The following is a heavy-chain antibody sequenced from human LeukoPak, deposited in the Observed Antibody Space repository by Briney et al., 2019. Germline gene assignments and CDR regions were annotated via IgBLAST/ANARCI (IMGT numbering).Heavy chain of an antibody. J-gene: IGHJ6*03. D-gene: IGHD2-2*01. Sequence: ASVKVSCEASGYTFTGYYMHWVRQAPGQGLEWMGWINPNSGGTNYAQKFQGRVTMTRDTSISTAYMELSRLRSDDTAVYYCARACSSTSCQPGGYYYYMDVWGKGTTVTVSS. CDR2: INPNSGGT. CDR1: GYTFTGYY. CDR3: ARACSSTSCQPGGYYYYMDV. V-gene: IGHV1-2*02.